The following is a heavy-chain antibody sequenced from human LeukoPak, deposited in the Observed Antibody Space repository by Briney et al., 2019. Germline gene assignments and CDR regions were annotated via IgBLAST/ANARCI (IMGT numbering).Heavy chain of an antibody. V-gene: IGHV4-59*02. J-gene: IGHJ4*02. CDR1: GGSVTDYY. CDR2: IYYTGT. Sequence: PSETLSLTCTVSGGSVTDYYWSWIRQSPGKGLEWIGYIYYTGTGYNPSLKSRVTISADTSKNQFSLKLISVTAADTAVYYCASRKLGNDYWGQGTLVTVSS. CDR3: ASRKLGNDY. D-gene: IGHD7-27*01.